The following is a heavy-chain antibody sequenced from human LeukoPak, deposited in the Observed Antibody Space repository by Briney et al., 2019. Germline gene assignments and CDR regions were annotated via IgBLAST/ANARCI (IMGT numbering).Heavy chain of an antibody. CDR1: GYTFTGYY. Sequence: ASVKVSCKASGYTFTGYYMHWVRQAPGQGLEWMGWINPNSGGTNYAQKFQGRVTMSRDTSISTAYMELSRLRSDDTAVYYCARVVRYFDWLGAFDIWGQGTMVTVSS. V-gene: IGHV1-2*02. J-gene: IGHJ3*02. CDR3: ARVVRYFDWLGAFDI. D-gene: IGHD3-9*01. CDR2: INPNSGGT.